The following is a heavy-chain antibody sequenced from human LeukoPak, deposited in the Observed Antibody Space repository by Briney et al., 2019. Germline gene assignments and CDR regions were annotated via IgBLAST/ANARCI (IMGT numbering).Heavy chain of an antibody. CDR1: GYTFTDYH. CDR3: TRFRHVAVAGTPHFDY. J-gene: IGHJ4*02. CDR2: INPNSGGT. V-gene: IGHV1-2*02. Sequence: ASVKVSCKASGYTFTDYHIHWVRQAPGQGLEWMGWINPNSGGTNYAEKFHGRLTTTRDTSNSTAFMELSGLRSDDTAVYYCTRFRHVAVAGTPHFDYWGQGALVTVSS. D-gene: IGHD6-19*01.